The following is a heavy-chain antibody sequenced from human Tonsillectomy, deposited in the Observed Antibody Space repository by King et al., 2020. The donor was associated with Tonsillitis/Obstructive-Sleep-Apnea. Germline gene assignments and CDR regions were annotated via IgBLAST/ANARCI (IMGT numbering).Heavy chain of an antibody. CDR1: GFSLSTSGVG. CDR3: AQNVDYDILTGGYYFDY. Sequence: TLKESGPTLVKPTQTLTLTCTFSGFSLSTSGVGVGWIRQPPGKALEWLALIYWDDDKRYSPSLKSRLTITKDTSKNQVVLTMTNMDPVDTATYYCAQNVDYDILTGGYYFDYWGQGTLVTVSS. CDR2: IYWDDDK. J-gene: IGHJ4*02. D-gene: IGHD3-9*01. V-gene: IGHV2-5*02.